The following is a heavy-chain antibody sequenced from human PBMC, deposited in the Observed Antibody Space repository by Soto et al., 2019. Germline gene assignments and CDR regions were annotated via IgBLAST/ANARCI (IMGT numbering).Heavy chain of an antibody. CDR2: INPNSGGT. D-gene: IGHD2-2*01. CDR3: ATGHIVVVPSAMKRDCFDP. V-gene: IGHV1-2*04. J-gene: IGHJ5*02. CDR1: GYTFTGYY. Sequence: GASVKVSCKASGYTFTGYYMHWVRHAPGQGLEWMGWINPNSGGTNYAQKFQGWVTMTRETSISTAYMELSRLRSDDTAVYYCATGHIVVVPSAMKRDCFDPCGQRTLVTGSS.